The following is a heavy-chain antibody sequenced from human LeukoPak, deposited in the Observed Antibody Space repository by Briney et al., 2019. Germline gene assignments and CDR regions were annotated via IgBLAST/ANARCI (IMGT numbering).Heavy chain of an antibody. J-gene: IGHJ4*02. CDR1: GDSITRGGYY. D-gene: IGHD2-21*01. Sequence: PSETLSLTCNVSGDSITRGGYYWSWIRQHSGKGLEWIGYIYYSGNTYYNPSLKSRVTISMDTSKNQFSLELSSVTVADTAVYYCARSAAGLLRFFDYWGQGTLVTVSS. CDR2: IYYSGNT. CDR3: ARSAAGLLRFFDY. V-gene: IGHV4-31*03.